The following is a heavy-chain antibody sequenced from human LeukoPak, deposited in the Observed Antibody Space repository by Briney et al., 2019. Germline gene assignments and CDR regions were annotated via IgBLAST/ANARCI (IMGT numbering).Heavy chain of an antibody. J-gene: IGHJ5*02. CDR3: ARDTYNWNVDVFDP. D-gene: IGHD1-20*01. Sequence: SETLSLTCTVFGGSISSSSYYWGWIRQPPGKGLEWIGSIYYSGSTYYNPSLKSRVTISVDTSKNQFSLKLSSVTAADTAVYYCARDTYNWNVDVFDPWGQGTLVTVSS. V-gene: IGHV4-39*07. CDR1: GGSISSSSYY. CDR2: IYYSGST.